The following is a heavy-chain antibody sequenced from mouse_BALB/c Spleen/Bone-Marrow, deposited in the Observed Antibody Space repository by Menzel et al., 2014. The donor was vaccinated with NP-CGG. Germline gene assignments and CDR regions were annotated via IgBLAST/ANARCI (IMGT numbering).Heavy chain of an antibody. CDR1: GYTFTIYD. CDR3: TRGGYGSGFDY. CDR2: INPSNGAT. Sequence: VQLQESGAELVNLGASVKLSCKASGYTFTIYDLYWVKQRPGQGLEWIGDINPSNGATNFNERFKSKATLTIDKSSSTAYMQLSGLTSEDSAVYYCTRGGYGSGFDYWGQGTALTVSS. D-gene: IGHD2-10*02. J-gene: IGHJ2*01. V-gene: IGHV1S16*01.